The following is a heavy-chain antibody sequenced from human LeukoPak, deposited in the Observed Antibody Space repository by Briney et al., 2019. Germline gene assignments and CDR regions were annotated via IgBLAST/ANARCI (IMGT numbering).Heavy chain of an antibody. CDR3: ARRRISSSWYWGGAFDI. CDR1: GGSFSGYY. CDR2: INHSGST. J-gene: IGHJ3*02. D-gene: IGHD6-13*01. Sequence: SETLSLTCAVYGGSFSGYYWSWIRQPPGKGLEWIGEINHSGSTNYNPSLKSRVTISVDTSKNQFSLKLSSVTAADTAVYYCARRRISSSWYWGGAFDIWGQGTMVTVSS. V-gene: IGHV4-34*01.